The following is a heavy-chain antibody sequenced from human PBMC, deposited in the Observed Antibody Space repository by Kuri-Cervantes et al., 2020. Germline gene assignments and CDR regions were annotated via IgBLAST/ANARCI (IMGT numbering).Heavy chain of an antibody. Sequence: LRLSCTVSGGSISSGGYYWSWIRQHPGKGLEWIGYIYYSGSTYYNPSLKSRVTISVDTSKNQFSLKLSSVTAADTAVYYCARHDVGSYYFDYWGQGTLVTVSS. J-gene: IGHJ4*02. CDR2: IYYSGST. D-gene: IGHD1-26*01. V-gene: IGHV4-31*03. CDR3: ARHDVGSYYFDY. CDR1: GGSISSGGYY.